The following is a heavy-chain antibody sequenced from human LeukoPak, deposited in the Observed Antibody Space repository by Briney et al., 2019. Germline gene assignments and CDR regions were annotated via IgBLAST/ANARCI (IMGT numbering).Heavy chain of an antibody. V-gene: IGHV3-7*01. CDR1: GFTFNTYW. Sequence: PGGSLRLSCVASGFTFNTYWMSWVRQAPGKGLEWVANIKQDGSEEHYVDSVKGRFTISRDNAKNSLSLQMNSLRAEDSAVYYCARDGPWGSPTSGWFDPWGRGTLVTVSS. CDR3: ARDGPWGSPTSGWFDP. D-gene: IGHD2-2*01. CDR2: IKQDGSEE. J-gene: IGHJ5*02.